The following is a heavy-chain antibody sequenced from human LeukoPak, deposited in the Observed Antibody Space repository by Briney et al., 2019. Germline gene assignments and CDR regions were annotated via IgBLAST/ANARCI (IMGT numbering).Heavy chain of an antibody. D-gene: IGHD1-1*01. CDR1: GYTFTSYD. V-gene: IGHV1-8*01. CDR3: ARVAGMRRWFDP. Sequence: ASVKVSCMASGYTFTSYDINGVRQATRQGLEWMGWMNPNSGNTGYAQKFQGRGTMTRNTSISTAYMELSSLRSKDAAVYYCARVAGMRRWFDPWGQGTLVTVSS. J-gene: IGHJ5*02. CDR2: MNPNSGNT.